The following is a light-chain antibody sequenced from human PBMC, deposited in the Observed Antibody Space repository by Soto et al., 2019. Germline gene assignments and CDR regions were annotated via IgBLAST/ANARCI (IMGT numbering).Light chain of an antibody. CDR2: EVF. J-gene: IGLJ1*01. CDR3: SSYTTSSARV. Sequence: QSVLTQPASVPGSPGQSITISCTGTSSDVGAYDYVSWYQQHPGKAPRLLIYEVFNRPSGVSDRFSGSKSANTASLTISGLLSEDEADYYYSSYTTSSARVFGTGTKVTVL. V-gene: IGLV2-14*01. CDR1: SSDVGAYDY.